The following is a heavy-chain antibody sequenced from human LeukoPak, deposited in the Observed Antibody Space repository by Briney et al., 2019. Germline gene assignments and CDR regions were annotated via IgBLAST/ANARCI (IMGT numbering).Heavy chain of an antibody. CDR3: AKDRRRDDVLTGSFSD. V-gene: IGHV3-30*02. Sequence: PGRSLRLSCATSGFTSSNYAMHWVPQAPGKGLEWVAFIRNDGRSQYYANSVKGRFTISRDNSKNTLYLQLNSLRAGDTALYFCAKDRRRDDVLTGSFSDWGQGTLVTVSS. J-gene: IGHJ4*02. CDR2: IRNDGRSQ. CDR1: GFTSSNYA. D-gene: IGHD3-9*01.